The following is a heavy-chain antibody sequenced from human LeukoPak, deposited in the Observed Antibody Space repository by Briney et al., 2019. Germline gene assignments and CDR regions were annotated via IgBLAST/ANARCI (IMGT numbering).Heavy chain of an antibody. CDR2: INHSGST. J-gene: IGHJ4*02. D-gene: IGHD3-22*01. V-gene: IGHV4-34*01. CDR3: ARGYYDCSGYYQPFDY. Sequence: SETLSLTCAVYGGSFSGYYWSWIRQPPGKGLEWIGEINHSGSTNYNPSLKSRVTISVDTSKNQFSLKLSSVTAADTAVYYCARGYYDCSGYYQPFDYWGQGTLVTVSS. CDR1: GGSFSGYY.